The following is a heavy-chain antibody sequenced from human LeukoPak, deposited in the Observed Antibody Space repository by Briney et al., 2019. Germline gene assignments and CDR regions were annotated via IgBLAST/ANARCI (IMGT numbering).Heavy chain of an antibody. Sequence: ASVKVSCKASGYTFTSYYMHWVRQAPGQGLEWMGIINPSGGSTSYAQKFQGRVTMTRDTSTSTVHMELSSLRSEDTAVYYCARDFWYYYDSSGYYYDYWGQGTLVTVSS. D-gene: IGHD3-22*01. V-gene: IGHV1-46*01. CDR3: ARDFWYYYDSSGYYYDY. J-gene: IGHJ4*02. CDR2: INPSGGST. CDR1: GYTFTSYY.